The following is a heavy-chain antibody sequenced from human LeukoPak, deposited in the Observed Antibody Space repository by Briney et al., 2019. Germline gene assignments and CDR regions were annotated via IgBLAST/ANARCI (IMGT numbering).Heavy chain of an antibody. V-gene: IGHV1-18*01. CDR2: ISTNNGNT. J-gene: IGHJ4*02. D-gene: IGHD3-22*01. CDR1: GYTFSSYG. Sequence: ASVKVSCKASGYTFSSYGINWVRQAPGQGLEWMGWISTNNGNTNYEQNLQDGVTMTTDTATSTAYMELRSLRSDDTAIYYCARERDDSSGYYYGVFDYWGQGTLVTVSS. CDR3: ARERDDSSGYYYGVFDY.